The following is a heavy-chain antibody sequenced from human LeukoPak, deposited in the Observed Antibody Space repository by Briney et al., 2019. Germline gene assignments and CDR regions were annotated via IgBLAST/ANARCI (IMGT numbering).Heavy chain of an antibody. CDR3: VGSNDWFDP. CDR2: ISTTGSYR. J-gene: IGHJ5*02. CDR1: GFTFSDYY. Sequence: PGGSLRLSCAASGFTFSDYYMSWIRQAPGKGLEWISYISTTGSYRNYTDSVKGRFTISRDNAKNSLYLQMNNLRDEDTAVYYCVGSNDWFDPWGQGTLVTVSS. V-gene: IGHV3-11*06.